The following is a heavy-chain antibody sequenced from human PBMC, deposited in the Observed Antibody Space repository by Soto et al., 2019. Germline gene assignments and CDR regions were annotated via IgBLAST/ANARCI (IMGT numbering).Heavy chain of an antibody. CDR2: ISAYNGKT. J-gene: IGHJ4*02. Sequence: QVQLVQSGAEVKKPGASVKVSCKTSGYPFTSYGINWVRQAPGQGPEWMGWISAYNGKTSYTQKFQGRVTMTTDTXXSTAYMEMRSLRSDDTAVYYCARDRLIAVTGLLHYWGPGTLVTVSS. V-gene: IGHV1-18*01. CDR1: GYPFTSYG. CDR3: ARDRLIAVTGLLHY. D-gene: IGHD6-19*01.